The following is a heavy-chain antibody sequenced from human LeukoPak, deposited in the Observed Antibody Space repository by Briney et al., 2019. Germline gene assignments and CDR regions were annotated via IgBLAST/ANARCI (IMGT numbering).Heavy chain of an antibody. Sequence: SETLSLTCTVSGGSISSYYWSWLRQPPGKGREWIGYIYYSGSTNYNPSLKSRVTISVDTSKNQFSLKLSSVTAADTAVYYCARDVRIQLSPGDAFDIWGQGTMVTVSS. CDR1: GGSISSYY. D-gene: IGHD5-18*01. V-gene: IGHV4-59*01. CDR3: ARDVRIQLSPGDAFDI. J-gene: IGHJ3*02. CDR2: IYYSGST.